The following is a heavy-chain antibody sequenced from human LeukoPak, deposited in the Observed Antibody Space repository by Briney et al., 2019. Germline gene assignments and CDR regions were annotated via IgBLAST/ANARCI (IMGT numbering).Heavy chain of an antibody. Sequence: GGSLRLSCVASGFTFEDYGMSWVRQSAGKGLEWVSSINWHGGSTHYAESVKGRSTISRDNAKNSLFLQMNSLRAEDTALYYCARANYSPYYFDYWGQGTLVTVSS. J-gene: IGHJ4*02. V-gene: IGHV3-20*04. D-gene: IGHD4-11*01. CDR2: INWHGGST. CDR3: ARANYSPYYFDY. CDR1: GFTFEDYG.